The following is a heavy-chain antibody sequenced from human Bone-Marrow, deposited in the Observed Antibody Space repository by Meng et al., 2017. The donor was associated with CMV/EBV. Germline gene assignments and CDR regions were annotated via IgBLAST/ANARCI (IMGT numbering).Heavy chain of an antibody. Sequence: GESLKISCAASGFTFSDYYMSWIRQAPGKGLEWVSSISSSSSYIYYADSVKGRFTISRDNAKNSLYLQMNSLRAEDTAVYYCAREGGIAAAIDYYGMDVWGQGTTVTVSS. CDR1: GFTFSDYY. CDR2: ISSSSSYI. D-gene: IGHD6-13*01. V-gene: IGHV3-11*06. CDR3: AREGGIAAAIDYYGMDV. J-gene: IGHJ6*02.